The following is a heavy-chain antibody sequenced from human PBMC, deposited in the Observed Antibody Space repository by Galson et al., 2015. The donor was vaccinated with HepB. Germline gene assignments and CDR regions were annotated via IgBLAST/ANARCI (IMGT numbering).Heavy chain of an antibody. CDR1: GFVVSSNF. J-gene: IGHJ4*02. CDR2: IYSGGRM. Sequence: SLRLSCAVSGFVVSSNFMTWVRQAPGKGLEWVSEIYSGGRMFYADSVKGRFIISRDNSKNTVHLQLNSLRAEDTAVYYCARGGVAAAGYPYWGQGTLVTVSS. V-gene: IGHV3-66*01. CDR3: ARGGVAAAGYPY. D-gene: IGHD6-25*01.